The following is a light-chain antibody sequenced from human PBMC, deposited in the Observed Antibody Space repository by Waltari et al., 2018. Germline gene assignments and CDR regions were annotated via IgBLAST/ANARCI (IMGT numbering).Light chain of an antibody. CDR3: QQYFRGPIS. CDR2: FTS. V-gene: IGKV4-1*01. CDR1: ESLLSPSNNMTY. J-gene: IGKJ3*01. Sequence: DIVMTQSPDSLAVPLGERATITGHSSESLLSPSNNMTYLAWYSQRPGQPPRLLIFFTSTPQSGVPDRFSGSGSGTDFTLTISSLQTEDVATYFCQQYFRGPISFGPGTKLEMK.